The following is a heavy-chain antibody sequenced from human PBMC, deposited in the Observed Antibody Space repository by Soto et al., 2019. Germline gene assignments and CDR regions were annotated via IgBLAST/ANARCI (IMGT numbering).Heavy chain of an antibody. V-gene: IGHV1-69*01. J-gene: IGHJ4*02. CDR3: ARHSDSSGYYFDF. CDR2: IIPLFVSA. D-gene: IGHD3-22*01. Sequence: QVQLVQSGAEVKKPGSSVKVSCKASGGTFSNNDISWVRQAPGQGLEWMGGIIPLFVSANYAPKFQDRVTISADEFAYTVYMELTSLRSEDTAMYYCARHSDSSGYYFDFWGQGTLVTVSS. CDR1: GGTFSNND.